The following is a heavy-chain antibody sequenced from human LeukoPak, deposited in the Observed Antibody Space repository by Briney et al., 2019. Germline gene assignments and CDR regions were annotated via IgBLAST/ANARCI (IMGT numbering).Heavy chain of an antibody. D-gene: IGHD3-22*01. Sequence: GASVKVSCKASGGTFSSYAISWVRQAPGQGLEWMGWISAFNGNTNYAQKIQGRVTMTTDTSTSTAYMEVRSLRSDDTAVYYCARDHVYYYDSSGYYYDLDYWGQGTLVTVSS. CDR3: ARDHVYYYDSSGYYYDLDY. J-gene: IGHJ4*02. CDR2: ISAFNGNT. CDR1: GGTFSSYA. V-gene: IGHV1-18*01.